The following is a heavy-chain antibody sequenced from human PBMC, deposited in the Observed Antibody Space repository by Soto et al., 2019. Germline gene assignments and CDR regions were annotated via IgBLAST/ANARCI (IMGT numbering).Heavy chain of an antibody. Sequence: PSETLSLTCTVSGGSISSSSYYWGWIRQPPGKGLEWIGSIYYSGSTYYNPSLKSRVTISVDTSKNQFSLKLSSVTAADTAVYYCAGEPTDHDNWFDPWGQGTLVTVSS. CDR2: IYYSGST. J-gene: IGHJ5*02. CDR1: GGSISSSSYY. D-gene: IGHD3-10*01. CDR3: AGEPTDHDNWFDP. V-gene: IGHV4-39*01.